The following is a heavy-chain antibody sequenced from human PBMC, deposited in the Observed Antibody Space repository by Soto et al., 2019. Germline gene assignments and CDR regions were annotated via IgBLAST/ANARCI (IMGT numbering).Heavy chain of an antibody. V-gene: IGHV4-31*03. CDR2: VYYSGNS. J-gene: IGHJ4*02. Sequence: LSLTCTVSGASVSSSTGYYWSWIRQHPGKGLEWIGYVYYSGNSYSNPSLRSRVSISVDTSKNDFSLRLTSVTDADTALYYCAREHGTKGVIDYWGQGTLVTVSS. CDR1: GASVSSSTGYY. CDR3: AREHGTKGVIDY. D-gene: IGHD1-7*01.